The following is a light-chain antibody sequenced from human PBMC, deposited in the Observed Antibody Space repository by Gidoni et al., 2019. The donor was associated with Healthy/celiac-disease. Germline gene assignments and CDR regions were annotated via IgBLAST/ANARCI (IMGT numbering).Light chain of an antibody. CDR3: GTWDSSLSAVV. V-gene: IGLV1-51*01. CDR2: YNN. CDR1: SSNIGNNY. Sequence: QSVLTHPPSVSAAPGQKVTISCSGRSSNIGNNYVSWYQQLQGTAPKLLIYYNNKRPSGIPDRFYGSKSGTSATLGITGLQTGDEADYYCGTWDSSLSAVVFGGGTKLTVL. J-gene: IGLJ2*01.